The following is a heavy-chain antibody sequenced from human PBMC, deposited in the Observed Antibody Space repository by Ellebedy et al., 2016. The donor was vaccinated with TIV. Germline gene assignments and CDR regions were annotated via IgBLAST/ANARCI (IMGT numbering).Heavy chain of an antibody. CDR2: INHSGST. J-gene: IGHJ4*02. Sequence: MPSETLSLTCAVYGGSFSGYYWSWIRQPPGKGLEWIGEINHSGSTNYNPSLKSRVTISVDTSKNQFSLKLSSVTAADTAVYYCARGGVWGSYRYAGYVDYWGQGTLVTVSS. V-gene: IGHV4-34*01. CDR1: GGSFSGYY. CDR3: ARGGVWGSYRYAGYVDY. D-gene: IGHD3-16*02.